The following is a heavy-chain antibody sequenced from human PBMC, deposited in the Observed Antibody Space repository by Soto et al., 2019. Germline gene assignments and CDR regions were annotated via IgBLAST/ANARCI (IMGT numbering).Heavy chain of an antibody. V-gene: IGHV4-31*03. CDR2: IYYSGST. CDR3: AREGDAGSGSRSGYFDL. Sequence: QVQLQESGPGLVKPSQTLSLTCTVSGGSISSGGYYWSWIRQHPGKGLEWVGYIYYSGSTYYNPSLRSRVTISVDTSKNQFSLKLSSVTAADTAVYYCAREGDAGSGSRSGYFDLWGRGTLVTVSS. J-gene: IGHJ2*01. D-gene: IGHD3-10*01. CDR1: GGSISSGGYY.